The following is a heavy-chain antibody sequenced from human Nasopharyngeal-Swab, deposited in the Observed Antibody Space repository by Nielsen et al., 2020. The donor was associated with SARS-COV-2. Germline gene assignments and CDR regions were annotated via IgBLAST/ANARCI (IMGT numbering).Heavy chain of an antibody. Sequence: WIRQPPGKGLEWVSVIYSGGSTYYADSVKGRFTISRHNSKNTLYLQMNSLRAEDTAVYYCARGEVYYYDSSGYLNYFDYWGQGTLVTVSS. D-gene: IGHD3-22*01. CDR2: IYSGGST. CDR3: ARGEVYYYDSSGYLNYFDY. V-gene: IGHV3-53*04. J-gene: IGHJ4*02.